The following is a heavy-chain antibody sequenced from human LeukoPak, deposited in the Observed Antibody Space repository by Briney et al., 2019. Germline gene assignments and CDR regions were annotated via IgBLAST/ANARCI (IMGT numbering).Heavy chain of an antibody. V-gene: IGHV1-18*01. CDR1: GYTFTSYG. J-gene: IGHJ4*02. D-gene: IGHD3-3*01. CDR3: AGGPLRFLEWLLTY. Sequence: ASVKVSCKASGYTFTSYGISWVRQAPGQGLEWMGWISAYNGNTNYAQKLQGRVTMTTDTSTSTAYMELRSLRSDDTAVYYCAGGPLRFLEWLLTYWGQGTLVTVSS. CDR2: ISAYNGNT.